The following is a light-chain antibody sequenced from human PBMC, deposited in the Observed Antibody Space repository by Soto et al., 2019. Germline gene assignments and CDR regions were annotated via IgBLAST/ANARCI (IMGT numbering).Light chain of an antibody. CDR1: SDDVGAFNY. CDR3: TSYASSVNYV. J-gene: IGLJ1*01. CDR2: EVS. Sequence: QSALTQPASVSGSPGQSITISCTGTSDDVGAFNYVSWYQQHPGKAPKLMIFEVSRRPSGVSNRFSGSKSGNTASLTISGLQAEDEADYYCTSYASSVNYVLGTGTKVTVL. V-gene: IGLV2-14*01.